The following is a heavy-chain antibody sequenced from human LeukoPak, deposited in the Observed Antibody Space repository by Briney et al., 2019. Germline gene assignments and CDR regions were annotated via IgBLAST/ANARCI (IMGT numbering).Heavy chain of an antibody. V-gene: IGHV4-39*01. CDR3: ARHRDCSGGSCYSNEFDS. Sequence: SETLSLTCTVSDGSISSSGYYWGWIRQSPGKGLEWIGSIYYSGGTYSNPSLKSRVTISVDTSKNQFSLKLRSVTAADTAVYFCARHRDCSGGSCYSNEFDSWGQGTLVTVSS. CDR1: DGSISSSGYY. J-gene: IGHJ4*02. D-gene: IGHD2-15*01. CDR2: IYYSGGT.